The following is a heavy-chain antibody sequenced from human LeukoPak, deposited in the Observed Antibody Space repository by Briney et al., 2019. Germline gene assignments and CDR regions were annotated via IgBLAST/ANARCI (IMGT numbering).Heavy chain of an antibody. CDR2: INHSGST. V-gene: IGHV4-34*01. CDR3: ARVSGRGRFDP. J-gene: IGHJ5*02. CDR1: GGSCSGYY. D-gene: IGHD3-10*01. Sequence: PSETLSLTCAVYGGSCSGYYWSWIRQPPGKGLEWIGEINHSGSTNYNPSLKSRVTISVDTSKNQFSLKLSSVTAADTAVYYCARVSGRGRFDPWGQGTLVTVSS.